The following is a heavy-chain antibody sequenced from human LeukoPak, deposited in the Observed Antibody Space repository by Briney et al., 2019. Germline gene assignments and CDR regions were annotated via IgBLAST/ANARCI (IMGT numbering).Heavy chain of an antibody. CDR1: GFTFSSYS. Sequence: PGGSLRLSCAASGFTFSSYSMNWVRQAPGKGLEWVSYISSSSSTIYYADSVKGRFTISRDNAKNSLYLQMNSLRAEDTAVYYCAREYCSGGSCPYYFDYWGQGTLVTVSS. CDR3: AREYCSGGSCPYYFDY. J-gene: IGHJ4*02. CDR2: ISSSSSTI. V-gene: IGHV3-48*04. D-gene: IGHD2-15*01.